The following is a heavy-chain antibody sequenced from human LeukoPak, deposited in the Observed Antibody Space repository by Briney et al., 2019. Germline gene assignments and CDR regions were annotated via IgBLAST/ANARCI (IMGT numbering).Heavy chain of an antibody. CDR2: ISNDASYK. CDR3: AKDGGRAFVVVPAAMVDY. D-gene: IGHD2-2*01. Sequence: GGSLRLSCAASGFMFSNYAMHWVRQAPGKGLEWVAVISNDASYKYYADSVKGRFTISRDNSKNTLYLQMNSLRAEDTAVYYCAKDGGRAFVVVPAAMVDYWGQGTLVTVSS. J-gene: IGHJ4*02. V-gene: IGHV3-30-3*01. CDR1: GFMFSNYA.